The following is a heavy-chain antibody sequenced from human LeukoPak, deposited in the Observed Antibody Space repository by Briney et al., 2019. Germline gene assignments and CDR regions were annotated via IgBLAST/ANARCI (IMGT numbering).Heavy chain of an antibody. CDR3: ARAPYYYDSSGLGWFDP. V-gene: IGHV4-34*01. CDR1: GGSFSGYY. D-gene: IGHD3-22*01. CDR2: INHSGST. Sequence: SETLSLTCAVYGGSFSGYYWSWIRQPPGKGLEWIGEINHSGSTNYNPSLKSRVTISVDTSKNQFSLKLSSVTAADTAVYYCARAPYYYDSSGLGWFDPWGQGTLATVSS. J-gene: IGHJ5*02.